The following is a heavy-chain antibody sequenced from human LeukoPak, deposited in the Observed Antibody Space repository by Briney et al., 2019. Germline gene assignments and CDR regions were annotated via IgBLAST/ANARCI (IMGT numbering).Heavy chain of an antibody. Sequence: ASVKVSCKASGYTFTSSGISWVRQAPGQGLEWMGWISAYKGNTNYAQKLQGRVTMTTDTSISTAYMELSSLRSEDTAVYYCARSTRYYDFWSGYYRSGYYYYYYYMDVWGKGTTVTVSS. J-gene: IGHJ6*03. D-gene: IGHD3-3*01. CDR3: ARSTRYYDFWSGYYRSGYYYYYYYMDV. V-gene: IGHV1-18*01. CDR2: ISAYKGNT. CDR1: GYTFTSSG.